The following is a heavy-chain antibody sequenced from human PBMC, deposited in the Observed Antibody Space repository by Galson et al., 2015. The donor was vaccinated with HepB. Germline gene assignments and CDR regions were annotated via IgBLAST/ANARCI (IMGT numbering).Heavy chain of an antibody. CDR3: ARGPGEMATIRDFDY. J-gene: IGHJ4*02. Sequence: SETLSLTCAVYGGSFSGYYWSWIRQPPGKGLEWIGEINHSGSTNYNPSLKSRVTISVDTSKNQFSLKLSSVTAADTAVYYCARGPGEMATIRDFDYWGQGTLVTVSS. CDR2: INHSGST. V-gene: IGHV4-34*01. CDR1: GGSFSGYY. D-gene: IGHD5-24*01.